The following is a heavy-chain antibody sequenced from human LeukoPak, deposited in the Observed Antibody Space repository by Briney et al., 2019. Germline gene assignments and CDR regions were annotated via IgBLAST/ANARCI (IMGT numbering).Heavy chain of an antibody. Sequence: ASVKVSCKASGYTFTGYYMHWVRQAPGQGLEWMGWINSNSGGTNSAQKFQGRVTMTRDTSISTAYMELSSLKSDDTAVYYCAKIGDSGWFPEYWGQGTLVTVSS. CDR1: GYTFTGYY. V-gene: IGHV1-2*02. CDR3: AKIGDSGWFPEY. CDR2: INSNSGGT. J-gene: IGHJ4*02. D-gene: IGHD6-19*01.